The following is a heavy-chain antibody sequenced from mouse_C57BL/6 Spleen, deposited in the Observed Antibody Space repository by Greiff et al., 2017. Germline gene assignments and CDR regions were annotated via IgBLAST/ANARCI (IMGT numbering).Heavy chain of an antibody. V-gene: IGHV1-54*01. CDR2: INPGSGGT. J-gene: IGHJ3*01. Sequence: QVQLQQSGAELVRPGTSVKVSCKASGYAFTNYLIEWVKQRPGQGLEWIGVINPGSGGTNYNEKFKGKATLTADKSSSTAYMQLSSLTSEASAVYFCASLTLAYWGQGTLVTVSA. CDR3: ASLTLAY. CDR1: GYAFTNYL.